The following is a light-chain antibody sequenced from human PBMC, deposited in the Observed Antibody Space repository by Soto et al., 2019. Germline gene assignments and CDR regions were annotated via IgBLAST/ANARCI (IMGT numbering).Light chain of an antibody. CDR2: GAS. CDR1: QGIGDT. Sequence: DIVMTQSPDSLAVSLGGRSTRSFRASQGIGDTLAWYQHKPGQAPRLLIYGASSRATGIPDRSSGSGSGTDFTLTISRLEPEDFAVYYCQQYGNSPETFGQGTKVDIK. CDR3: QQYGNSPET. V-gene: IGKV3-20*01. J-gene: IGKJ1*01.